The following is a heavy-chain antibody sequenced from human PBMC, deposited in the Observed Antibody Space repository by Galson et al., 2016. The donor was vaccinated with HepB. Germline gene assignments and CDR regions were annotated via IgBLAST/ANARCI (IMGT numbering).Heavy chain of an antibody. CDR2: TIPIFGTE. D-gene: IGHD6-6*01. CDR1: GGTFSNYA. V-gene: IGHV1-69*06. J-gene: IGHJ6*02. Sequence: SVKVSCKASGGTFSNYAISWVRQAPGQGLEWMGGTIPIFGTESYAQKFQGRVTITADKSTSTAYMELSSLRSEDTAVYYCARMELVRDYYYYGMDVWGQGTTVTVSS. CDR3: ARMELVRDYYYYGMDV.